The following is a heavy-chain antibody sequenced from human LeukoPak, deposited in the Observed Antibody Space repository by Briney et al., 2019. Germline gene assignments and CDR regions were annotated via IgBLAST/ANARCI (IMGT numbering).Heavy chain of an antibody. D-gene: IGHD3-10*01. CDR3: ARDLGYYGSGSYYKGFDY. V-gene: IGHV3-33*01. CDR2: IWYDGSNK. J-gene: IGHJ4*02. Sequence: GGSLRLSCAAPGFTFSSYGMHWVRQAPGKGLEWVAVIWYDGSNKYYADSVKGRFTISRDNSKNTLYLQMNSLRAEDTAVYYCARDLGYYGSGSYYKGFDYWGQGTLVTVSS. CDR1: GFTFSSYG.